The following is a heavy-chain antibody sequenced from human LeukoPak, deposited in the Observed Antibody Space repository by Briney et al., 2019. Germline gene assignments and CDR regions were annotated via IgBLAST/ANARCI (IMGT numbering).Heavy chain of an antibody. CDR1: GFTFSTYA. D-gene: IGHD3-22*01. Sequence: GGSLRLSCAASGFTFSTYAMHWVRQAPGKGLEWVSAISGSGGSTYYADSVKGRFTISRDNSKNTLYLQMNSLRAEDTAVYYCAKLRDYYDSSGYYFDYWGQGTLVTVSS. J-gene: IGHJ4*02. CDR3: AKLRDYYDSSGYYFDY. CDR2: ISGSGGST. V-gene: IGHV3-23*01.